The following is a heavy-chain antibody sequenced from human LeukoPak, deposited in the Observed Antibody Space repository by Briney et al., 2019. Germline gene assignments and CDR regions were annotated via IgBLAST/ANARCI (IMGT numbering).Heavy chain of an antibody. Sequence: GGSLRLSCAASGFTFSSYAMSWVRQAPGKGLEWVSAISGSGGSTYYADSVRGRFTISRDNSKNTLYLQMNSLRAEDTAVYYCAKSSGWVRYYFDYWGQGTLVTVSS. CDR3: AKSSGWVRYYFDY. CDR1: GFTFSSYA. CDR2: ISGSGGST. J-gene: IGHJ4*02. V-gene: IGHV3-23*01. D-gene: IGHD6-19*01.